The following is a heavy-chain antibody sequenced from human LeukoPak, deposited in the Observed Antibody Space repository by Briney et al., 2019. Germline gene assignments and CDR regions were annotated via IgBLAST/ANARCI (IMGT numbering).Heavy chain of an antibody. V-gene: IGHV1-46*01. CDR1: GYTFTRYD. CDR2: INPSGGST. J-gene: IGHJ4*02. Sequence: AASVKVSCKASGYTFTRYDINWVRQAPGQGLEWMGIINPSGGSTSYAQKFQGRVTMTRDTSTSTVYMELSSLRSEDTAVYYCARVPRPTLVFDYWGQGTLVTVSS. CDR3: ARVPRPTLVFDY.